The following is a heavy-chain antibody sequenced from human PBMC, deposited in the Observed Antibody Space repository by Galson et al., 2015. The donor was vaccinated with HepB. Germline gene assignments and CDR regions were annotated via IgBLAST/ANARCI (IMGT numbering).Heavy chain of an antibody. J-gene: IGHJ5*02. Sequence: SLRLSCAASGFTFRNYAIHWVRQAPGKGLEWVALISYDASNKYYADSVKGRLTISRDNSKNTVYLQMNSLRTEDTAVYYCARAAAGSVGWFDPWGQGTLVTVSS. D-gene: IGHD6-13*01. CDR3: ARAAAGSVGWFDP. CDR1: GFTFRNYA. V-gene: IGHV3-30*04. CDR2: ISYDASNK.